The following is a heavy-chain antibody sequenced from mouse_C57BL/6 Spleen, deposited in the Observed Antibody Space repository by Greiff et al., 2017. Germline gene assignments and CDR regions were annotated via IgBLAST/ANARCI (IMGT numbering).Heavy chain of an antibody. Sequence: VKLVESGPGLVAPSQSLSITCTVSGFSLTSYAISWVRQPPGKGLEWLGVIWTGGGTNYNSALKSRLSISKDNSKSQVFLKMNSLQTDDTARYYCARNYDYDVYYFDYWGQGTTLTVSS. V-gene: IGHV2-9-1*01. CDR1: GFSLTSYA. D-gene: IGHD2-4*01. CDR3: ARNYDYDVYYFDY. CDR2: IWTGGGT. J-gene: IGHJ2*01.